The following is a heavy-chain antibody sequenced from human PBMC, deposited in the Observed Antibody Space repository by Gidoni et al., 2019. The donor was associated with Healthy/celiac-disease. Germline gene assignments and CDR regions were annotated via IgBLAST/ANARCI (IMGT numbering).Heavy chain of an antibody. CDR2: IWYDGSNK. V-gene: IGHV3-33*01. CDR1: GFTCMSYG. J-gene: IGHJ4*02. Sequence: QVQLVESGVGVVQPGRSLRLSCAASGFTCMSYGMHWVRQAPGTGLEWVAVIWYDGSNKYYADSVKGRFTISRDNSKNTLYLQMNSLRAEDTAVYYCARDLRLDYWGQGTLVTVSS. CDR3: ARDLRLDY.